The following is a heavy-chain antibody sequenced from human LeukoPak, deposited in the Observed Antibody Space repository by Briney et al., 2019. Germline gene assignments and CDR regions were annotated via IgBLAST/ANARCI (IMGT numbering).Heavy chain of an antibody. D-gene: IGHD3-3*01. CDR1: GLTVSSSY. CDR3: ARRGGIHLEYFDY. V-gene: IGHV3-53*01. Sequence: GGSLRLSCAASGLTVSSSYMSWVRQAPGKGLEWVSIIYIGDNPHYADSAKGRFTISRDNSKNTLYLQMNSLRAEDTAVYYCARRGGIHLEYFDYWGQGTLVTVSS. CDR2: IYIGDNP. J-gene: IGHJ4*02.